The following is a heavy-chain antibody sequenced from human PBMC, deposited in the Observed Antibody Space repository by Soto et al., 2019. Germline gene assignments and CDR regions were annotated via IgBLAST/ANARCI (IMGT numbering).Heavy chain of an antibody. J-gene: IGHJ4*02. V-gene: IGHV3-74*01. D-gene: IGHD3-3*01. CDR2: IDSYGSAT. CDR1: GFTFSRYW. Sequence: GGSLRLSCAASGFTFSRYWMHWVRQAPGKGLVWVSRIDSYGSATSQVDSVEGRFTISRDNAKNTLYLQMNSLRAEDTAVYYCARGWVEGLSRQPPTDYWGQGTLVTVSS. CDR3: ARGWVEGLSRQPPTDY.